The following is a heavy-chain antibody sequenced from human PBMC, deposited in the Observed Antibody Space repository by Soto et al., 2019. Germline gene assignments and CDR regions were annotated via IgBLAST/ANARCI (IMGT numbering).Heavy chain of an antibody. CDR3: ARERGFRDEAFDI. J-gene: IGHJ3*02. CDR1: VDSVSSNSAT. CDR2: TYYRSRWYN. V-gene: IGHV6-1*01. Sequence: SQTLSLTCAISVDSVSSNSATWSLISQSPSRGLEWLGRTYYRSRWYNDYAPSVKSRITINPDTSKNKFFLQLSSVTPEDTAVYYCARERGFRDEAFDIWGRGTVVTISS. D-gene: IGHD3-10*01.